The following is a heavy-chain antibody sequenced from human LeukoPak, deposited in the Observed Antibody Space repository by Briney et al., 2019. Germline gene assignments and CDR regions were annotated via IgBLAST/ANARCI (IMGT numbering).Heavy chain of an antibody. CDR2: ISPNSGGT. Sequence: ASVKVSCKASGYSINDYYIHWVRQAPGQGLESMGWISPNSGGTNYAQNFQGRVTMTRDTSITTAYMELSGLTSDDTALYYCARNYGGTSKYFDYWGQGTLVTVSS. CDR1: GYSINDYY. V-gene: IGHV1-2*02. CDR3: ARNYGGTSKYFDY. J-gene: IGHJ4*02. D-gene: IGHD4-23*01.